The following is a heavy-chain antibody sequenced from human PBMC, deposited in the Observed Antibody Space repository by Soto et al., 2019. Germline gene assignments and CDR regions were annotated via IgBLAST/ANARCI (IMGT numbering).Heavy chain of an antibody. CDR1: GFTFTSYA. Sequence: EVQLWESGGGLVQPGGSLRLSCAASGFTFTSYAMSWVRQAPGKGLEWVSAISGSGAFTYYADSVKGRFTISRDISKNTLYLQMNSLTAEDTAVYYCAKPLAYCSGGSCLLFDYWGQGTLVTVSS. D-gene: IGHD2-15*01. J-gene: IGHJ4*02. V-gene: IGHV3-23*01. CDR3: AKPLAYCSGGSCLLFDY. CDR2: ISGSGAFT.